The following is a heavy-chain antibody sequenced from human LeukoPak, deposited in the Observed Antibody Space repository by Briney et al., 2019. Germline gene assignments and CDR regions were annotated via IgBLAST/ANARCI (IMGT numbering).Heavy chain of an antibody. D-gene: IGHD6-19*01. CDR3: ARDRSSGWYQIPFDY. V-gene: IGHV3-48*01. Sequence: PGGSLRRSCAASGFTFSSYSMNWVRQAPGKGLEWVSYISSSSSTIYYAESGKGQFTISRDNAKNSVYLQMNSLRAEDTAVYYCARDRSSGWYQIPFDYWGQGTLVTVSS. CDR1: GFTFSSYS. J-gene: IGHJ4*02. CDR2: ISSSSSTI.